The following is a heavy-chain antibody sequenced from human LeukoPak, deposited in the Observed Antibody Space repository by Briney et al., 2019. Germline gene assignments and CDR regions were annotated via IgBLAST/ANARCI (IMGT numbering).Heavy chain of an antibody. Sequence: GGSLRLSCAASGFTFSSYEMNWVRQAPGKGLGWVSYISSSGSTIYYADSVKGRFTISRDNAKNSLYLHMNSLRAEDTAVYYCAREWDSGSYFGYWGQGTLVTVSS. J-gene: IGHJ4*02. V-gene: IGHV3-48*03. CDR2: ISSSGSTI. CDR3: AREWDSGSYFGY. CDR1: GFTFSSYE. D-gene: IGHD1-26*01.